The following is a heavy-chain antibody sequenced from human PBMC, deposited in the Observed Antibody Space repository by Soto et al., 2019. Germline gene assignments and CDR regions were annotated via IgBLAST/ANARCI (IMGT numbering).Heavy chain of an antibody. CDR1: GVTFSSYA. Sequence: GGPLRLSCTASGVTFSSYAMSWVRQAPGKGLEWVSAISGSGGSTYYADSVKGRFTISRDNSKNTLYLQMNSLRAEDTAVYYCAKDPGADTAMVFSDYGMDVWGEGTTVTVSS. V-gene: IGHV3-23*01. CDR2: ISGSGGST. D-gene: IGHD5-18*01. CDR3: AKDPGADTAMVFSDYGMDV. J-gene: IGHJ6*04.